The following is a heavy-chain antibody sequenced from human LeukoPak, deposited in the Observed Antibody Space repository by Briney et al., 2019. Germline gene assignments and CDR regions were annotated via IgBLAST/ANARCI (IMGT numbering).Heavy chain of an antibody. J-gene: IGHJ4*02. D-gene: IGHD3-22*01. V-gene: IGHV3-74*01. CDR3: ARSGLHSYYYDSSGPVN. Sequence: PGGSLRLSCAASGFTFSSYWMHWVRQAPGKGLGWVSRINIGVSSTSYADSVKGRFTIYRDNAKNTLYLQMNSLRAEDTAVYYCARSGLHSYYYDSSGPVNWGQGTLVTVSS. CDR1: GFTFSSYW. CDR2: INIGVSST.